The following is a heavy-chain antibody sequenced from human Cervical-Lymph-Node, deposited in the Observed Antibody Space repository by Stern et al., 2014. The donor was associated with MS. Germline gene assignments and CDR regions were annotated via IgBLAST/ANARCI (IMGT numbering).Heavy chain of an antibody. CDR1: GYTLTELS. J-gene: IGHJ2*01. V-gene: IGHV1-24*01. D-gene: IGHD3-10*01. CDR3: AGMVRDDWYFDL. Sequence: VQLVESGAEVKQPGASVKVSCTVSGYTLTELSMHWVRQAPGKGLEWMGGFDHDDGETIYAQNFQGRVTMSEANSTETVYLQLRSLRSEDTAVYYCAGMVRDDWYFDLWGRGTLVTVSS. CDR2: FDHDDGET.